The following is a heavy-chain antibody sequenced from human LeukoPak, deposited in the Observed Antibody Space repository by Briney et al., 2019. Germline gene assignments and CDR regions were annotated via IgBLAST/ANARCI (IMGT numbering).Heavy chain of an antibody. CDR1: GYRFTSYW. CDR3: ARRAYGILTGYYFFDY. Sequence: GASLKISCKGSGYRFTSYWIGWVRQMPGKGLEWMGIIYPGDSDTRYSSSFQGQVTISADKSISTAYLQWSSLKASDTAMYYCARRAYGILTGYYFFDYWGQGTLVTVSS. V-gene: IGHV5-51*01. D-gene: IGHD3-9*01. CDR2: IYPGDSDT. J-gene: IGHJ4*02.